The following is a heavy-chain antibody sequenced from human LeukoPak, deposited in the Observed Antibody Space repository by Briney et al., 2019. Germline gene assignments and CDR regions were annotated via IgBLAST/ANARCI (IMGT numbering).Heavy chain of an antibody. J-gene: IGHJ4*02. CDR3: ARDTPSSANDY. Sequence: SETLSLTCTVSGGSISSYYWSWIRQPAGKGLEWIGRIYTSGSTNYNPPLKSRVTMSVDTSKNQFSLKLSSVSAADTAVYYCARDTPSSANDYWGQGTLVTVSS. CDR2: IYTSGST. V-gene: IGHV4-4*07. D-gene: IGHD6-6*01. CDR1: GGSISSYY.